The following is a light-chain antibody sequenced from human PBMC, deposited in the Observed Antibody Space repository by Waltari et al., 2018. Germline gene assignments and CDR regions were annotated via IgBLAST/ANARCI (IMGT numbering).Light chain of an antibody. CDR1: SSDVGGYHY. J-gene: IGLJ1*01. CDR3: SSYRSSSTPNYV. V-gene: IGLV2-14*01. CDR2: DVS. Sequence: QSALTQPASVSGSPGQSITISCTGTSSDVGGYHYVSWYQQHPGKAPKLMIYDVSNRPSGVSNRFSGSKSGNTASLTISGLQAEDETDYYCSSYRSSSTPNYVFGTGTKVTVL.